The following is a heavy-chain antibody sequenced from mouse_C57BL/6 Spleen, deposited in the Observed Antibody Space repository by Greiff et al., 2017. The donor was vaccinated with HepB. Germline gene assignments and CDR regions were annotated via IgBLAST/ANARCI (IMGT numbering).Heavy chain of an antibody. D-gene: IGHD2-14*01. CDR1: GFNIKNTY. V-gene: IGHV14-3*01. Sequence: VQLQQSVAELVRPGASVKLSCKASGFNIKNTYMHWVKQRPEQGLEWIGRIDPANGNTKYAPKFQGKATLTADTSSNTACLQLSSLTSEDTAICDWDGVRGAYWGQGTLVTVSA. J-gene: IGHJ3*01. CDR2: IDPANGNT. CDR3: DGVRGAY.